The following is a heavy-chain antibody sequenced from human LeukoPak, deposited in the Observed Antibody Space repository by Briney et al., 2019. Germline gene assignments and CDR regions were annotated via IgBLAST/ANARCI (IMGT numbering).Heavy chain of an antibody. Sequence: GGSLRLSCAASGFTFSSYWMHWVRQAPGKGLVWVSRINTDGSSTSYADSVKGRFTISRDNAKNTLYLQMNSLRAEDTAVYYCARTYYDFWSGHPHFDYWGQGTLVTVSS. CDR2: INTDGSST. CDR3: ARTYYDFWSGHPHFDY. J-gene: IGHJ4*02. CDR1: GFTFSSYW. V-gene: IGHV3-74*01. D-gene: IGHD3-3*01.